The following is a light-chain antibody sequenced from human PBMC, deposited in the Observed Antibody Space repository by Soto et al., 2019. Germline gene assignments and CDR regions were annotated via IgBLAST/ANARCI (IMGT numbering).Light chain of an antibody. V-gene: IGLV2-14*01. J-gene: IGLJ2*01. CDR2: DVS. CDR3: SSYTSSSPPVV. Sequence: ALTQPASVSGSPGQSITISCTGTSSDVGGYNYVSWYQQHPGKAPKLMIYDVSNRPSGVSNRFSGSKSGNTASLTISGLQAEDEADYYCSSYTSSSPPVVFGGGTKVTVL. CDR1: SSDVGGYNY.